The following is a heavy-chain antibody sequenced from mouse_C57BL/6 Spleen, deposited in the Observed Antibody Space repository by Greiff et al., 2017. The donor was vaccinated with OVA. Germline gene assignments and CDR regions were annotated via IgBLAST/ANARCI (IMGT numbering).Heavy chain of an antibody. CDR2: IDPGGGET. CDR1: GFTIKSYY. D-gene: IGHD1-1*01. CDR3: ATHYYYGSSQFDY. J-gene: IGHJ2*01. Sequence: VQLQQSGAELVKPGASVKLSCTASGFTIKSYYMPWVKQRPEQGLEWIGGIDPGGGETKYAQKFKGKATITADTSSNTAYLQLSSLTSEDTAVYYCATHYYYGSSQFDYWGQGTTLTVSS. V-gene: IGHV14-2*01.